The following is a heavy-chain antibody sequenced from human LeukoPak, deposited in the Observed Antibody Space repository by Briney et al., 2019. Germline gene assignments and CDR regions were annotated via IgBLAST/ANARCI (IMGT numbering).Heavy chain of an antibody. Sequence: GGSLRLSCAASGFTFSNYDMNWVRQAPGKGLEWVSYISSSSPTIYYADSVRGRFTISRDNANNSLYLQMSSLRGEDTAVYYCARGSGRITIFGVPYWGQGTLVTVSS. CDR1: GFTFSNYD. CDR2: ISSSSPTI. V-gene: IGHV3-48*01. CDR3: ARGSGRITIFGVPY. J-gene: IGHJ4*02. D-gene: IGHD3-3*01.